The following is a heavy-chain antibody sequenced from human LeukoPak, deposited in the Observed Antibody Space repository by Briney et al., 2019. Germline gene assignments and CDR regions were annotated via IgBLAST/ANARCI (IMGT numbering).Heavy chain of an antibody. D-gene: IGHD3-16*01. CDR2: FDPEDGET. V-gene: IGHV1-24*01. Sequence: ASVKVSCKVSGYTLTELSMHCVRQAPGKGREWMGGFDPEDGETIYAQKFQGRVTMTEDTSTDTAYMELSSLRSEDTAVYYCATGVSYYYYMDVWGKGTTVTVSS. J-gene: IGHJ6*03. CDR1: GYTLTELS. CDR3: ATGVSYYYYMDV.